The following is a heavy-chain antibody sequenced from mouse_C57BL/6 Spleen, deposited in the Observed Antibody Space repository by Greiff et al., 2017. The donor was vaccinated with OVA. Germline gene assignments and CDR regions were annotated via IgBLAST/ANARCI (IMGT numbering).Heavy chain of an antibody. CDR3: ARNEYYGSSYNY. D-gene: IGHD1-1*01. CDR1: GYSFTGYY. V-gene: IGHV1-42*01. CDR2: INPSTGGT. J-gene: IGHJ2*01. Sequence: VQLQQSGPELVKPGASVKISCKASGYSFTGYYMNWVKQSPEKSLEWIGEINPSTGGTTYNQKFKAKATLTVDKSSSTAYMQLKSLTSEDSAVYYCARNEYYGSSYNYWGQGTTLTVSS.